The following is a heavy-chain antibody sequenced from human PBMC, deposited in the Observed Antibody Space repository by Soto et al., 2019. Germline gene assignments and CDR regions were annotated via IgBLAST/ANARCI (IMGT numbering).Heavy chain of an antibody. CDR3: ARVSIDYGDYVSYYYYYMDV. Sequence: ASVKVSCKASGGTFSSYTISWVRQAPGQGLEWMGRIIPILGIANYAQKFQGRVTITADKSTSTAYMELSSLRSEDTAVYYCARVSIDYGDYVSYYYYYMDVWGKGTTVTV. D-gene: IGHD4-17*01. CDR2: IIPILGIA. CDR1: GGTFSSYT. J-gene: IGHJ6*03. V-gene: IGHV1-69*02.